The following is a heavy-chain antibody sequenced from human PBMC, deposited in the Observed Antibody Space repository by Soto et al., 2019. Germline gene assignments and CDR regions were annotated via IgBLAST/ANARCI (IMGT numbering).Heavy chain of an antibody. CDR1: GYTFTGYY. J-gene: IGHJ6*02. CDR3: ARGTSYDFWSGYFAMYYGMDV. Sequence: QVPLVQSGAEVKKPGASVKVSCKASGYTFTGYYMHWVRQAPGQGLEWMGWINPNSGGTNYAQKFQGWVTMTRDTSISTAYMELSRLRSDDTAVYYCARGTSYDFWSGYFAMYYGMDVWGQGTTVTVSS. CDR2: INPNSGGT. D-gene: IGHD3-3*01. V-gene: IGHV1-2*04.